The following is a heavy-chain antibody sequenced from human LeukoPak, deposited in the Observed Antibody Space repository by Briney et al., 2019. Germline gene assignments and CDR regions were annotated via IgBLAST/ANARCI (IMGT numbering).Heavy chain of an antibody. CDR1: GFTFSSYS. Sequence: KPGGPLRLSCAASGFTFSSYSMTWVRQAPGKGLEWVSSISSSSSYIYYADSVKGRFTISRDNAKNSLYLQMNSLRAEDTAVYYCARLYYDSSGYYYGAFDIWGQGTMVTVSS. D-gene: IGHD3-22*01. CDR3: ARLYYDSSGYYYGAFDI. V-gene: IGHV3-21*01. CDR2: ISSSSSYI. J-gene: IGHJ3*02.